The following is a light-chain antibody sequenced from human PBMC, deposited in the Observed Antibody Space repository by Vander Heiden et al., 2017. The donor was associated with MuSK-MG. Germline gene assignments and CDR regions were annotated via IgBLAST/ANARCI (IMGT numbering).Light chain of an antibody. V-gene: IGKV1-33*01. J-gene: IGKJ2*01. Sequence: DIQMTQSPSSLSASVGDRVTITCQASQDIGKYLNWYQQKPGKAPKFLIYDASNWQTGVPSRFGGSGYGTDFTLTISSRQPEDIAAYYCQQYEDLPLSTFGQGTKLDIK. CDR2: DAS. CDR3: QQYEDLPLST. CDR1: QDIGKY.